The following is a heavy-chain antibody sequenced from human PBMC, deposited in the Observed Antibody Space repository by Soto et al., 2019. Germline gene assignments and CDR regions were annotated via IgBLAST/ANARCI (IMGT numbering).Heavy chain of an antibody. Sequence: QPGGSLRLSCAASGFTFDDYAMHWVRQAPGKGLEWVSGISWNSGSIGYADSVKGRFTISRDNAKNSLYLQMNSLRAEDTALYYCAKEVDRAARPWGWFDPWGQGTLVTVSS. CDR2: ISWNSGSI. D-gene: IGHD6-6*01. V-gene: IGHV3-9*01. J-gene: IGHJ5*02. CDR1: GFTFDDYA. CDR3: AKEVDRAARPWGWFDP.